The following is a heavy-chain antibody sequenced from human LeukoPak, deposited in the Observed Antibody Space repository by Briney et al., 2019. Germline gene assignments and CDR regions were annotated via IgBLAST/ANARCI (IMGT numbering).Heavy chain of an antibody. Sequence: GGSLRLSCAASAFSFSTYSMNWVRQAPGKGLEWVSSVSSSSNYIYYADSVKGRFTISRDNAKNSLYLQMNSLRADDTAVYYCARVGYCSGGSCYSLNWFDPWGQGTLVTVSS. J-gene: IGHJ5*02. CDR1: AFSFSTYS. D-gene: IGHD2-15*01. CDR2: VSSSSNYI. CDR3: ARVGYCSGGSCYSLNWFDP. V-gene: IGHV3-21*01.